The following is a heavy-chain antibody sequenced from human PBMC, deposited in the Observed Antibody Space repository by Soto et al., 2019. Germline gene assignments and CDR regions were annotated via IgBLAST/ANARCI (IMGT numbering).Heavy chain of an antibody. D-gene: IGHD2-2*01. CDR2: INQDGSKK. J-gene: IGHJ5*02. CDR1: GLTFSSYW. Sequence: PGGSLRLSCAASGLTFSSYWMSWVRQAPGKGLGWVANINQDGSKKYYVDSVKGRFTISRDNAKNSLFLQMNSLRVEDTAVYYCARECEGYCGNTTPVSWGQGTLVTVSS. V-gene: IGHV3-7*01. CDR3: ARECEGYCGNTTPVS.